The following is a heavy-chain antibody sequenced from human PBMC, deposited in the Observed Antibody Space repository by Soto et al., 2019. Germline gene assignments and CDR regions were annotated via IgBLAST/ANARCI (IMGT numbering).Heavy chain of an antibody. Sequence: QVQLQESGPGLVKPSQTLSLTCTVSADSISSGGYYWSWIRQHPGKALGGIGYIYSSGTTYYNPSLKSRVTISVDTSKNQFSLKLSSVTAADTAVYYCARTYYYDSTLGDGFDFWGQGTLVTVSS. CDR3: ARTYYYDSTLGDGFDF. D-gene: IGHD3-22*01. J-gene: IGHJ3*01. CDR2: IYSSGTT. V-gene: IGHV4-31*03. CDR1: ADSISSGGYY.